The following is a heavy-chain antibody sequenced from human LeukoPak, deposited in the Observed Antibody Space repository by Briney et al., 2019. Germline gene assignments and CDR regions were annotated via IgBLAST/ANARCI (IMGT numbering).Heavy chain of an antibody. V-gene: IGHV3-23*01. CDR3: AKGDYGYYYYMDV. CDR1: GLTFSNNA. J-gene: IGHJ6*03. CDR2: ISGPGGGT. Sequence: GESLRLSCAASGLTFSNNAMKWVGQAPGKGLEWVSTISGPGGGTYYGDSVKGRFTISRDNSKNTVYLQMNNLRADDTAIYYCAKGDYGYYYYMDVWGKGTTVTVSS. D-gene: IGHD4-17*01.